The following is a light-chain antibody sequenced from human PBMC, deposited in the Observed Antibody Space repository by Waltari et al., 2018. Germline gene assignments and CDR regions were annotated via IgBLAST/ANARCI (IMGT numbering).Light chain of an antibody. CDR2: DAS. CDR3: QHTFETPYS. Sequence: EIEMTQSPATLSVSPGERATVSCRASQSVGNKLAWYQQKPGQAPRLLFYDASTRATGIPVRFSGSGSGTEFTLTISSLQSEDFATYYCQHTFETPYSFGQGTKLESK. CDR1: QSVGNK. V-gene: IGKV3-15*01. J-gene: IGKJ2*01.